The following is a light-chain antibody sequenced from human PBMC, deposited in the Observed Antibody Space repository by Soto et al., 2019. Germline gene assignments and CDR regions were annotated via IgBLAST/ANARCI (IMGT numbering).Light chain of an antibody. Sequence: QSALTQPASVSGSPGQSITISCTGTSSDVGGHNYVSWYQQHPGRAPKLMIYEVSNRPSGVSNRFSGSKSGNTASLTMSGLQPEDEADYYGSSYTSSSTCVFGTGPKVTVL. CDR2: EVS. V-gene: IGLV2-14*01. CDR1: SSDVGGHNY. CDR3: SSYTSSSTCV. J-gene: IGLJ1*01.